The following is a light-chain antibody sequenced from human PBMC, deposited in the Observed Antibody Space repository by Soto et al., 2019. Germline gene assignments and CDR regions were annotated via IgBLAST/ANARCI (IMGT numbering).Light chain of an antibody. Sequence: EIVMTQSPATLSVSPGESATLSCRASQSISSELAWYQQKPGPPPRLLIYGASTRATGVPARFTGSGSGSDFTLTISGLQSEDFAVYYCQHGHNWPFTFGQGTRLEI. CDR2: GAS. V-gene: IGKV3-15*01. CDR1: QSISSE. CDR3: QHGHNWPFT. J-gene: IGKJ2*01.